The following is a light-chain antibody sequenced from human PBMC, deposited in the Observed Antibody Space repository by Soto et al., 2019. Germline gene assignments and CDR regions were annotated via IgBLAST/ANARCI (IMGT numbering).Light chain of an antibody. CDR2: DAS. CDR3: HQYSSYSRT. CDR1: QSISSW. V-gene: IGKV1-5*01. Sequence: DIQITQSPFTLSSSVLDRFTITCRASQSISSWLAWYQQKPGTAPKLLIYDASSLESGVPSRFSGSGSGTEFTLTISSLQPDDYATYYCHQYSSYSRTFGQGTKVE. J-gene: IGKJ1*01.